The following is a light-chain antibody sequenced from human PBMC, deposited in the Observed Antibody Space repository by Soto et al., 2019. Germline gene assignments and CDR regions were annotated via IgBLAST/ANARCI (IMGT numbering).Light chain of an antibody. J-gene: IGLJ1*01. V-gene: IGLV2-14*01. CDR3: SSYTSSSTLLV. CDR1: SSDVGGYNY. Sequence: QSVLTQPASVSGSPGQSITISCTGTSSDVGGYNYVSWYQQHPGKAPKLMIYGISNRPSGVSNRFSGSRSGNTASLTISGLQAEDEADYFCSSYTSSSTLLVFGTGTKLTVL. CDR2: GIS.